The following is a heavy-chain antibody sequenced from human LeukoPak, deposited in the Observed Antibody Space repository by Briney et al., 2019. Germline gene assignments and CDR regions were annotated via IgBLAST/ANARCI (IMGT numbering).Heavy chain of an antibody. CDR2: ISGSGGST. CDR1: GFTFGDYA. J-gene: IGHJ4*02. D-gene: IGHD3-22*01. V-gene: IGHV3-23*01. CDR3: AKQSYDSMEPGIFDY. Sequence: GGSLRLSCTPSGFTFGDYAMSWVRQAPGKGLEWVSAISGSGGSTYYADSVKGRFTISRDNSKNTLYLQMNSLRAEDTAVYYCAKQSYDSMEPGIFDYWGQGTLVTVSS.